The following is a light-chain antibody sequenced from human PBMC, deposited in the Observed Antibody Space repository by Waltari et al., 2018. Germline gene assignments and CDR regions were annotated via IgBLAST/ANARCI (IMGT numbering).Light chain of an antibody. CDR1: ELPKQE. Sequence: SYELTQPPSVSVSPGQTARITCSGDELPKQEAFWYRQKPGQAPELLIYKDTERPSGIPERVSASSSGTTVTLTITGVQPEDEADYYCQSADSTNTYWVFGGGTKLTVL. V-gene: IGLV3-25*03. CDR3: QSADSTNTYWV. J-gene: IGLJ2*01. CDR2: KDT.